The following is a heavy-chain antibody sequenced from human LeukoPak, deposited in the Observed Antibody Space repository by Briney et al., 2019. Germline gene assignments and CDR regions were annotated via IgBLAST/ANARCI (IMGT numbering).Heavy chain of an antibody. CDR1: GGSISSYY. Sequence: SETLSLTCTVSGGSISSYYWSWIRQPPGKGLEWIGYIYYSGSTNYNPSLKSRVTISVDTSKNQFSLKLSSVTAADTAVYYCARGYGELDYWGQGTLVTVSS. V-gene: IGHV4-59*08. D-gene: IGHD4-17*01. CDR3: ARGYGELDY. CDR2: IYYSGST. J-gene: IGHJ4*02.